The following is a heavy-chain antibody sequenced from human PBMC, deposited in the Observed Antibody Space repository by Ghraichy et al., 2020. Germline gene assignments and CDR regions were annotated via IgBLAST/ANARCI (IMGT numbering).Heavy chain of an antibody. Sequence: SETLSLTCTVSGGSISSYYWSWIRQPPGKGLEWIGYIYYSGSTNYNPSLKSRVTISVDTSKNQFSLKLSSVTAADTAVYYCARHPTHPNHPQFDWYFDLWGRGTLVTVSS. D-gene: IGHD1-14*01. CDR1: GGSISSYY. CDR3: ARHPTHPNHPQFDWYFDL. V-gene: IGHV4-59*08. CDR2: IYYSGST. J-gene: IGHJ2*01.